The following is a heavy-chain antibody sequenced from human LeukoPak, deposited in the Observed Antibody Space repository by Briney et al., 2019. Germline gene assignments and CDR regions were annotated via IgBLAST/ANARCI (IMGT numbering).Heavy chain of an antibody. CDR2: MNANSGNT. J-gene: IGHJ4*02. Sequence: ASVTVSCKSSVYTFTSYDINWVRQARGQGLEWMGWMNANSGNTGYAQNFQGRVAMTRSTSISTAYMELSSLRSEATALYYCALSLQYYNASGYYPFDSWGQGTLVTVFS. CDR3: ALSLQYYNASGYYPFDS. CDR1: VYTFTSYD. V-gene: IGHV1-8*01. D-gene: IGHD3-3*01.